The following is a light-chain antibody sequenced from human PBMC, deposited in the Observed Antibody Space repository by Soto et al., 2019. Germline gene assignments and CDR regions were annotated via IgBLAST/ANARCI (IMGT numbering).Light chain of an antibody. CDR3: SSYSSSSTLVV. V-gene: IGLV2-14*01. J-gene: IGLJ2*01. CDR1: SSDVGGFLY. CDR2: AVS. Sequence: QSALTQPASVSGSPGQSITISCTGTSSDVGGFLYVSWFQQHPGKAPKLMIYAVSNRPSGISNRFSGSKSGNTPSLTISGLQAEDAADYYCSSYSSSSTLVVFGGGTKRTVL.